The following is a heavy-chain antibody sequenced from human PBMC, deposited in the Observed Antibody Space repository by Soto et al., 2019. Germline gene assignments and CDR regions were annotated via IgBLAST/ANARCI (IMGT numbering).Heavy chain of an antibody. D-gene: IGHD1-7*01. CDR1: GGSFSGYY. Sequence: SATLYLTCAVYGGSFSGYYWSWIRQPPGKGLEWIGEINHSGSTNYNPSLKSRVTISVDTSKNQFSPKLSSVTAADTAVYYCARLTGTNSLYYMGVWGKGTTVTVSS. CDR3: ARLTGTNSLYYMGV. J-gene: IGHJ6*03. V-gene: IGHV4-34*01. CDR2: INHSGST.